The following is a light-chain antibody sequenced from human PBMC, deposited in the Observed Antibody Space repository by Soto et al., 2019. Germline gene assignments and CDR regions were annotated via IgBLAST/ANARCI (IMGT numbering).Light chain of an antibody. CDR1: RSISSW. V-gene: IGKV1-5*03. CDR2: KAS. CDR3: QQYHIYSGT. Sequence: DIQMTQSPSTLSASVGDRVTITCRASRSISSWLAWYQQKPGKAPKLLIYKASTLASGVPSRFSGSGSGTEFTLTINSLQPDDFATYYCQQYHIYSGTFGQGTKVDIK. J-gene: IGKJ1*01.